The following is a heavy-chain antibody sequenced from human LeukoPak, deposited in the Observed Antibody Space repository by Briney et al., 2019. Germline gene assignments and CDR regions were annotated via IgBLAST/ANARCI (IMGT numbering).Heavy chain of an antibody. J-gene: IGHJ4*02. V-gene: IGHV3-21*04. D-gene: IGHD3-22*01. Sequence: PGGSLRLSCAASGFTFSSYSMNWVRQAPGKGLEWVSSISSSSSYIYYADSVKGRFTISRDNAKNSLYLQMNSLRAEDTAVYYCAKDRVIVVVPNFDYWGQGTLVTVSS. CDR2: ISSSSSYI. CDR1: GFTFSSYS. CDR3: AKDRVIVVVPNFDY.